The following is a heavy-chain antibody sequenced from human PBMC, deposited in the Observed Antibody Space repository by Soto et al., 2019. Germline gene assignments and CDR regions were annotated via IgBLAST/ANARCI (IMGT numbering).Heavy chain of an antibody. J-gene: IGHJ4*02. D-gene: IGHD1-26*01. CDR1: GGSVSSGGYS. CDR3: ARYSGSYGGFDY. CDR2: ISHRGST. V-gene: IGHV4-30-2*01. Sequence: SETLSLTCAVSGGSVSSGGYSWSWIRQPPGKGLEWLGYISHRGSTCYNPSLKSRVTISVDRSKNQFSLKLNSVTAADTALYYCARYSGSYGGFDYWGQGNLVTVSS.